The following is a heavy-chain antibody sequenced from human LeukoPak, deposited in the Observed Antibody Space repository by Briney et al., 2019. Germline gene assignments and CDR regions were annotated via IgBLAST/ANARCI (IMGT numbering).Heavy chain of an antibody. J-gene: IGHJ4*02. CDR1: GFTFSSYW. CDR2: IKQDGSEK. Sequence: GGSLRLSCAASGFTFSSYWMSWVRQAPGKGLEWVANIKQDGSEKYYVDSVKGRFTISRDKAKNSLYLQMNSLRAEDTAVYYCARLSGLTMIVVAIDYWGQGTLVTVSS. D-gene: IGHD3-22*01. CDR3: ARLSGLTMIVVAIDY. V-gene: IGHV3-7*01.